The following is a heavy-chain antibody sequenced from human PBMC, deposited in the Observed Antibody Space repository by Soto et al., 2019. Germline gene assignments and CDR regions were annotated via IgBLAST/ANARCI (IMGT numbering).Heavy chain of an antibody. CDR2: IGPESGAT. Sequence: ASVKVSCEASGYTFTGHYMHWVRQAPEQGPEWMGEIGPESGATRYAQKFQGRVTMTRDMSITTVYMELNNLSPDDTAVYYCGRGRSGQIVVFYWGQGTPVTVSS. D-gene: IGHD5-12*01. CDR1: GYTFTGHY. V-gene: IGHV1-2*02. J-gene: IGHJ4*02. CDR3: GRGRSGQIVVFY.